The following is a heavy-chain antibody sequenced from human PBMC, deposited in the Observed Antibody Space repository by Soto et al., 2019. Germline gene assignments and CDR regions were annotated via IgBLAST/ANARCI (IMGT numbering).Heavy chain of an antibody. CDR3: AGCSSGWYGVFFFDI. V-gene: IGHV3-7*01. Sequence: EVQLVESGGGLVQPGGSLRLSCAASGFTFSSYWMSWVRQAPGKGLEWVANIKQDGSEKYYVDSVKGRFTISRDNAKNRRYLQMKGLRAEDRAVYYCAGCSSGWYGVFFFDIWGQGTMVTVSS. CDR1: GFTFSSYW. CDR2: IKQDGSEK. D-gene: IGHD6-19*01. J-gene: IGHJ3*02.